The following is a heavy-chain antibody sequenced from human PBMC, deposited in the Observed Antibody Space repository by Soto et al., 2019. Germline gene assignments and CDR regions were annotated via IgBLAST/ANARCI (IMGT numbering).Heavy chain of an antibody. V-gene: IGHV4-30-2*01. J-gene: IGHJ6*02. CDR1: CGSVSSGGYS. CDR2: IHQSGST. CDR3: ARRSCNSASCYYYGLDV. D-gene: IGHD2-2*01. Sequence: PSETLSLTCAVSCGSVSSGGYSWSWIRQPPGKGLEWIGYIHQSGSTYYNPSLKSRVNISVDRSQNQFSLKLNSVTAADTAVYYCARRSCNSASCYYYGLDVWGQGTSVTVS.